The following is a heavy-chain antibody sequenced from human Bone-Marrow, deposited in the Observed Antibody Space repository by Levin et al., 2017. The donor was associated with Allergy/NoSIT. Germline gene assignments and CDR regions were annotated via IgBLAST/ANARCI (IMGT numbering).Heavy chain of an antibody. Sequence: LSLTCAASGFTLRANDMSWVRQAPGKGLEWVSLIYSGGSTYYADSVKGRFTISRDNSKNTLYLQMNSLRAEDTALYYCTRDTDYGDYSVDWGQGTLVTVSS. CDR1: GFTLRAND. D-gene: IGHD4-17*01. J-gene: IGHJ1*01. CDR3: TRDTDYGDYSVD. V-gene: IGHV3-53*01. CDR2: IYSGGST.